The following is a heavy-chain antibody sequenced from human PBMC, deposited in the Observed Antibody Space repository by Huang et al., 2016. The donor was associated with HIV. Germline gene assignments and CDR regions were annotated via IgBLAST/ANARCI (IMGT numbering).Heavy chain of an antibody. V-gene: IGHV3-30-3*01. CDR3: AKDRFLRGTEDYFDY. CDR2: ISHDGINK. Sequence: QVHLVESGGGVVQFGKSLRLSCAASGFTFSNFAMHWVCQTPVKGLEWVAVISHDGINKYYADSVKGRFTISRDNSKNTLYLEMNSLRAEDTAVYYCAKDRFLRGTEDYFDYWGQGTLVTVSS. J-gene: IGHJ4*02. D-gene: IGHD3-16*01. CDR1: GFTFSNFA.